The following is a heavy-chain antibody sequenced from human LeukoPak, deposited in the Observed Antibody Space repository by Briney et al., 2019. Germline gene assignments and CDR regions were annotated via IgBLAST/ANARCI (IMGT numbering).Heavy chain of an antibody. CDR1: GGPISSSSYY. Sequence: SETLSLTCTVSGGPISSSSYYWGWIRQPPGKGLEWIGRIYYSGSTYYNPSLKCRVTISVDTSKNQFSLKLSSVTAADTAVYYCARASRFGELYYYYYYMDVWGKGTTVTVSS. D-gene: IGHD3-10*01. J-gene: IGHJ6*03. CDR3: ARASRFGELYYYYYYMDV. CDR2: IYYSGST. V-gene: IGHV4-39*07.